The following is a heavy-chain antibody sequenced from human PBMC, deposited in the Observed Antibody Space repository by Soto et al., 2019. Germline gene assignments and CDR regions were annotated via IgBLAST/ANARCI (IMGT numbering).Heavy chain of an antibody. CDR2: ISGSGGST. J-gene: IGHJ4*01. D-gene: IGHD3-22*01. CDR1: GFSFSSYA. CDR3: AKDKTYYYDSSGFEIGY. V-gene: IGHV3-23*01. Sequence: SLRGYCADFGFSFSSYAMSWVRQAPGKGLEWVSAISGSGGSTYYADSVKGRFTISRDNSKNTLYLQMNSLRAEDTAVYYCAKDKTYYYDSSGFEIGYW.